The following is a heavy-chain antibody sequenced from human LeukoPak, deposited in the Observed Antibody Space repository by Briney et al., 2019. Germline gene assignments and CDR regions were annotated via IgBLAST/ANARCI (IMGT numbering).Heavy chain of an antibody. Sequence: GGSLRLSCAASGFTFSSYEMNWVRQAPGKGLEWVSYISSSGSTIYYADSVKGRFTISRDNAKNSLYLQMNSLRAEDTAVYYCARSGRCSGGSCWGGFDYWGQGTLVTVSS. CDR1: GFTFSSYE. V-gene: IGHV3-48*03. CDR2: ISSSGSTI. D-gene: IGHD2-15*01. CDR3: ARSGRCSGGSCWGGFDY. J-gene: IGHJ4*02.